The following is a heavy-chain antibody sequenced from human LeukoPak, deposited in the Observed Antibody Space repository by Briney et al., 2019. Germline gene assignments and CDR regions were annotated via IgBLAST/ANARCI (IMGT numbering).Heavy chain of an antibody. CDR2: IRSKAYGGTT. CDR3: TRAPNHYGGYFDY. V-gene: IGHV3-49*04. CDR1: GFTFCDYA. Sequence: PGRSLRLSCTASGFTFCDYAMSWVRQAPGKGLEWVGFIRSKAYGGTTEYAASVKGRFTISRDDSKSIAYLQMNSLKTEDTAVYYCTRAPNHYGGYFDYWGQGTLVTVSS. J-gene: IGHJ4*02. D-gene: IGHD2-21*01.